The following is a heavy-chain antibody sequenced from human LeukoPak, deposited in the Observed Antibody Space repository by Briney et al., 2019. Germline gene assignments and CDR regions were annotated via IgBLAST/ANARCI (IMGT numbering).Heavy chain of an antibody. CDR2: IYTSGST. J-gene: IGHJ6*03. Sequence: SETLSLTCTVSGGSISSYYWSWIRQPAGKGLEWIGRIYTSGSTNYNPSLKSRVTMSVDTSKNQFSLKLSSVTAADTAVYYCARGSSGYFIGRDYYYMDVWGKGTTVTVSS. V-gene: IGHV4-4*07. D-gene: IGHD3-22*01. CDR3: ARGSSGYFIGRDYYYMDV. CDR1: GGSISSYY.